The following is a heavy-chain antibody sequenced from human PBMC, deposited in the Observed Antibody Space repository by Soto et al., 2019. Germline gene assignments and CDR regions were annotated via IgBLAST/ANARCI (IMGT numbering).Heavy chain of an antibody. Sequence: EVQLIESGGGLVQPGGSLRPSCAASGFTFTKSWMHWVRQTPGKGLEWVSRVNTDGSDTIYADSVKGRFTISRDNAKNTLYLQMNSLTAEDTAMYYCARDQSVSGPTTFHYWGQGALVTVSS. CDR2: VNTDGSDT. CDR1: GFTFTKSW. J-gene: IGHJ4*02. V-gene: IGHV3-74*01. CDR3: ARDQSVSGPTTFHY. D-gene: IGHD6-19*01.